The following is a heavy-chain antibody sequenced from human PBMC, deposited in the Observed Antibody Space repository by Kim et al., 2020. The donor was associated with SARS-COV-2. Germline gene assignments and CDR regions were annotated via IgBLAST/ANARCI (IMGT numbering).Heavy chain of an antibody. CDR1: GDSVSSSSVA. V-gene: IGHV6-1*01. D-gene: IGHD4-17*01. CDR3: ARSGYSDYFFDL. Sequence: SQTLSLTCAISGDSVSSSSVAWNWIMQSPSSGIEWLGRTDHGSKWYNDYVLAVKGRITISSDTSRNQFSLQLSSVTPDDTAVYYCARSGYSDYFFDLWGQ. CDR2: TDHGSKWYN. J-gene: IGHJ4*02.